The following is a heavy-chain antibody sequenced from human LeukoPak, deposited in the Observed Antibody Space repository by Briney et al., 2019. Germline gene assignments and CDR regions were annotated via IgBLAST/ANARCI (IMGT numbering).Heavy chain of an antibody. Sequence: SQTLSPTCTVSGGSISSGSYYWSWIRQPAGKGLEWIGRIYTSGSTNYNPSLKSRVTISVDTSKNQFSLKLSSVTAADTAVYYCARENGGGVVDYWGQGTLVTVSS. J-gene: IGHJ4*02. CDR3: ARENGGGVVDY. V-gene: IGHV4-61*02. CDR2: IYTSGST. CDR1: GGSISSGSYY. D-gene: IGHD2-8*02.